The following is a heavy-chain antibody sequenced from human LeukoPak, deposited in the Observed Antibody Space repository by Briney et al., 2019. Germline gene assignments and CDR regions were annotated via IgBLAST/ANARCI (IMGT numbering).Heavy chain of an antibody. CDR3: ARDLGMYYYDSSGYPVRDY. J-gene: IGHJ4*02. V-gene: IGHV1-2*02. Sequence: ASVKVSCKASGYTFTGYYMHWVRQAPGQGLEWMGWINPNSGGTNYAQKFQGRVTMTRDTSISTAYMELSGLRSDDTAVYYCARDLGMYYYDSSGYPVRDYWGQGTLVTVSS. CDR2: INPNSGGT. CDR1: GYTFTGYY. D-gene: IGHD3-22*01.